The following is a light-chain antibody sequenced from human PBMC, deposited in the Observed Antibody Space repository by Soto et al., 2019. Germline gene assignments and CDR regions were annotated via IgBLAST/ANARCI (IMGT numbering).Light chain of an antibody. CDR3: QQYNNWPAIT. CDR2: GAS. Sequence: EIVMTQSPPTLSVSPGERAALSCRASQSIRSNLAWYQQKPGQAPRLLIYGASTRPTGIPARFSGSGSGTDFTLTITSLQSEDFAVYYCQQYNNWPAITFGQGTRLEIK. J-gene: IGKJ5*01. CDR1: QSIRSN. V-gene: IGKV3D-15*01.